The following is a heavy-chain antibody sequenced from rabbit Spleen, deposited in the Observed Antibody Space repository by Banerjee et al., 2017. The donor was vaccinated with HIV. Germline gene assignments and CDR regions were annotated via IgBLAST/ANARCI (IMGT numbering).Heavy chain of an antibody. CDR1: GFDFSNYG. V-gene: IGHV1S47*01. Sequence: QEQLEESGGDLVKPEGSLTLTCTASGFDFSNYGVTWVRQAPGKGLEWIGYIDPIFGGTYYASWVNGRFTISSDNAQNTVDLQMNSLTAADTATYFCAREDVGGSVSLWGPGTLVTVS. J-gene: IGHJ4*01. CDR3: AREDVGGSVSL. D-gene: IGHD1-1*01. CDR2: IDPIFGGT.